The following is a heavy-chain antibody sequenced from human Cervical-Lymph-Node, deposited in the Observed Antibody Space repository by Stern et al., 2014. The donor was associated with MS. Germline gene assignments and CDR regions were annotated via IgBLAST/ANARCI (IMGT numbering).Heavy chain of an antibody. CDR1: GYTFIDYY. CDR2: INPSTGAT. V-gene: IGHV1-2*02. J-gene: IGHJ3*02. CDR3: AKVAWELLGAFDI. D-gene: IGHD2-15*01. Sequence: VQLGQSGAEVKKPGASVTVSCKASGYTFIDYYIHWVRQAPGQGFEWLGWINPSTGATNYGQKFQGRVTMTRDTSINTAYVELRRLRSDDTAVYFCAKVAWELLGAFDIWGQGTLITVSS.